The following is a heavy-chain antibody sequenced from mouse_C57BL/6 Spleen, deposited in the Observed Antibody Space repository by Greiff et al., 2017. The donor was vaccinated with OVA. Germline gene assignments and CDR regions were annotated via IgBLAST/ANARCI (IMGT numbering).Heavy chain of an antibody. D-gene: IGHD2-3*01. CDR1: GYTFTSYW. Sequence: QVQLQQPGAELVKPGASVKLSCKASGYTFTSYWMHWVKQRHGQGLEWIGMIHPNSGSTNYNEKFKSKATLTVEKSSSTAYMQLSSLTSEDSAVYYCARDNYDGYYVAWFAYWGQGTLVTVSA. V-gene: IGHV1-64*01. J-gene: IGHJ3*01. CDR2: IHPNSGST. CDR3: ARDNYDGYYVAWFAY.